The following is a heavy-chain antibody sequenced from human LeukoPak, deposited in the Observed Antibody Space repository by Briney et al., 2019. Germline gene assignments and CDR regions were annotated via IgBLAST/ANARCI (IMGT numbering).Heavy chain of an antibody. J-gene: IGHJ4*02. D-gene: IGHD6-19*01. CDR2: INPNSGGT. V-gene: IGHV1-2*02. Sequence: GASVKVSCKASGYTFTGYYMHWVRQAPGQGLEWMGWINPNSGGTNYAQKFQGRVTMTTDTSTSTAYMELRSLRSDDTAVYYCAREEGGSGWYGSNSLFDYWGQGTLVTVSS. CDR3: AREEGGSGWYGSNSLFDY. CDR1: GYTFTGYY.